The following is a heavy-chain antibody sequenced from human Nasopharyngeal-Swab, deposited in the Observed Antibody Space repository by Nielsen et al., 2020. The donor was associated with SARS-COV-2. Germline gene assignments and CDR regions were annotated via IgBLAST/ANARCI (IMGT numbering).Heavy chain of an antibody. D-gene: IGHD3-9*01. CDR2: IYYSGST. CDR1: GGSISSYY. CDR3: ARTYYDILTGYLKFDP. J-gene: IGHJ5*02. V-gene: IGHV4-39*01. Sequence: GSLRLSCTVSGGSISSYYWGWIRQPPGKGLEWIGSIYYSGSTYYNPSLKSRVTISVDTSKNQFSLKLSSVTAADTAVYYCARTYYDILTGYLKFDPWGQGTLVTVSS.